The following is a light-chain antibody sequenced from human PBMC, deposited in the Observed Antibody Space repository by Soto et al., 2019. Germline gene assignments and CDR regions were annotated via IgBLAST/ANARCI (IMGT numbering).Light chain of an antibody. Sequence: EIVLTQSPFTLYLSRCEIXPLSCRASQIVNNNYLAWYQQRPGQAPRLLIYGASSRATGIPDRFSGSGSGTDFTLTISRLVPEDFAVYYCQQYGDSPWTFGQGTKVDI. V-gene: IGKV3-20*01. CDR1: QIVNNNY. CDR3: QQYGDSPWT. CDR2: GAS. J-gene: IGKJ1*01.